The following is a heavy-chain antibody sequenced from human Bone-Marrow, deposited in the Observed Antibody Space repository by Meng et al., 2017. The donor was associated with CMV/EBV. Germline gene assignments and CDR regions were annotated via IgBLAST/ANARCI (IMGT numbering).Heavy chain of an antibody. CDR1: GGSISSSNW. Sequence: SETLSLTCTVSGGSISSSNWWSWVRQPPGKGLEWIGEIYHSGSTNYNPSLKSRVTISVDKSKNQFSLKLSSVTAADTAVYYCARVSPTIHYYYYGMDVWGQRTTVAVSS. CDR2: IYHSGST. J-gene: IGHJ6*02. D-gene: IGHD2-2*01. V-gene: IGHV4-4*02. CDR3: ARVSPTIHYYYYGMDV.